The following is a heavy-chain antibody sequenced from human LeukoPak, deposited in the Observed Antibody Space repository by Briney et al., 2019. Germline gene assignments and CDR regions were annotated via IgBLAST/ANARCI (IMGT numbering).Heavy chain of an antibody. J-gene: IGHJ5*02. D-gene: IGHD3-16*01. CDR1: GGTFSSYA. V-gene: IGHV1-69*05. CDR2: IIPIFGTA. Sequence: GASVKVSCKASGGTFSSYAISWVRQAPGQGLELMGRIIPIFGTANYAQKFQGRVTITTDESTSTAYMELSSLRSEDTAVYYCAGYTALNWGRANWFDPWGQGTLVTVSS. CDR3: AGYTALNWGRANWFDP.